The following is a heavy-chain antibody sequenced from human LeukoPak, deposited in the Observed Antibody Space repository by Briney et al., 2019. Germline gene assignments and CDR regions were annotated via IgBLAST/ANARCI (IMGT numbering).Heavy chain of an antibody. CDR3: ARLDSSRGFDY. CDR1: GGSISSYY. Sequence: PSETLSLTCTVSGGSISSYYWSWIRQPPGKGLEWIGYIYYSGSTNYNPSLKSRVTISVDTSKNQFSLKLSSVTAADTAVYHCARLDSSRGFDYWGQGTLVTVSS. D-gene: IGHD6-13*01. J-gene: IGHJ4*02. CDR2: IYYSGST. V-gene: IGHV4-59*01.